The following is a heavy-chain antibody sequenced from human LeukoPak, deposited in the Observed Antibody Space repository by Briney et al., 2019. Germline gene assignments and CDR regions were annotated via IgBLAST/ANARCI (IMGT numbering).Heavy chain of an antibody. Sequence: PGGSLRLSCAASGFTFSSYAMSWVRQAPGKGLEWVSAISGNGDSTNYADSVKGRFTISRDNSKNTLYLEMNSLRAEDTATYYCAKPPLYCSGTSCHIDYWGQGTLVTVSS. CDR3: AKPPLYCSGTSCHIDY. D-gene: IGHD2-2*02. V-gene: IGHV3-23*01. CDR1: GFTFSSYA. CDR2: ISGNGDST. J-gene: IGHJ4*02.